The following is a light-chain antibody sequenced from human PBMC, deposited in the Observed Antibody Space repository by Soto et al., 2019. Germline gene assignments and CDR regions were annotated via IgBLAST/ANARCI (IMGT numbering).Light chain of an antibody. V-gene: IGKV3-11*01. CDR2: DAS. CDR1: QSVGGY. Sequence: EIVLTQSPATLSLSPGERATLSCRASQSVGGYLDWYQQKPGQAPRLLIYDASNRASGIPARFSGIGSGTDFTLTISSLEPEDLAFYYCHQRRNWRTLTVGGGIKVEIK. CDR3: HQRRNWRTLT. J-gene: IGKJ4*01.